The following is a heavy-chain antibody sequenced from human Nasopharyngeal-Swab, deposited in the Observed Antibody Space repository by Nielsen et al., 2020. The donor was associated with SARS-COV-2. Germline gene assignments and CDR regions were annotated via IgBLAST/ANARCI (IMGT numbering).Heavy chain of an antibody. J-gene: IGHJ4*02. CDR3: VCGETTPSDY. CDR2: INSDGSII. Sequence: VRQAPGKGLVWVSRINSDGSIIDYADSLTGLFTISRDNARTTLNLQMNSLRAEDTALYYCVCGETTPSDYWGQGTLVTVSS. D-gene: IGHD2-15*01. V-gene: IGHV3-74*01.